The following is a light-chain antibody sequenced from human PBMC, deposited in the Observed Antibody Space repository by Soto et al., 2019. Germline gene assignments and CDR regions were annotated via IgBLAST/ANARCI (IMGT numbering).Light chain of an antibody. V-gene: IGLV3-21*02. J-gene: IGLJ3*02. CDR3: QVWDSSSDHQGV. CDR2: DDS. CDR1: NIGSNT. Sequence: SYELTQPPSVSVAPGQTARLTCGGTNIGSNTVHWYQQKPGQAPVLVVYDDSDRPSGIPERFSGSNSGNTATLTISRVEAGDEADYYGQVWDSSSDHQGVLGGGTQLPVL.